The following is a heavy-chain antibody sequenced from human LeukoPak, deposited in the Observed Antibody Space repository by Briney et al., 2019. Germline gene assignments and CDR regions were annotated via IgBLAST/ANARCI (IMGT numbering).Heavy chain of an antibody. CDR2: ISGSGGST. Sequence: PGGSLRLSCAASGFTLSSYAMSWVRQAPGKGLEWVSAISGSGGSTYYADSVKGRFTISRDNSKNTLYLQMNSLRAEDTAVYYCAKDIGSSSLFDYWGQGTLVTVSS. D-gene: IGHD6-6*01. CDR1: GFTLSSYA. V-gene: IGHV3-23*01. J-gene: IGHJ4*02. CDR3: AKDIGSSSLFDY.